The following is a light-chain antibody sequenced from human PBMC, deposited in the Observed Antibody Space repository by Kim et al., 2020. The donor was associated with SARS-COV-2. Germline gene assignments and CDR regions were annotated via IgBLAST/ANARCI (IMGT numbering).Light chain of an antibody. Sequence: SASVGDRVTITCRASQNISYYLNWYQQKPGKAPQLLIFGASSLQSGVPSRFSGSGSGTDFTLTISSLQPEDFATYFCQQSYSTWTFGQGTKVDIK. J-gene: IGKJ1*01. CDR3: QQSYSTWT. CDR1: QNISYY. V-gene: IGKV1-39*01. CDR2: GAS.